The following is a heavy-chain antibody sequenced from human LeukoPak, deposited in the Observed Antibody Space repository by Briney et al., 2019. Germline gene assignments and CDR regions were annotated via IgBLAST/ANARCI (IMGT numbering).Heavy chain of an antibody. D-gene: IGHD6-19*01. Sequence: SETLSLTCTVSGGSISSSGYYWAWVRQPPGKGLEGIGSIYYTGSTYYNPSLKSRVALSLNTANNQFSLKLSSVTAADTAVYYCARLPGQWMTWFDPWGQGTLVTVSS. J-gene: IGHJ5*02. CDR3: ARLPGQWMTWFDP. CDR1: GGSISSSGYY. V-gene: IGHV4-39*01. CDR2: IYYTGST.